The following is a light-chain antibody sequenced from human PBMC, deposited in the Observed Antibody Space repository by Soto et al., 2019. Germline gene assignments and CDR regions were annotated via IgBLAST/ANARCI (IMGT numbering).Light chain of an antibody. V-gene: IGKV3-20*01. J-gene: IGKJ1*01. CDR2: GSS. CDR1: QSVSSSY. Sequence: EIVLTQSPRTLSLSPGERATLSCRASQSVSSSYLAWYQQKPGQAPRLLIFGSSSRATGIPDRFSGSGSGTDFTLTISRLEPGDFAVYYCQQYDSSPRTFGQGTKVEIK. CDR3: QQYDSSPRT.